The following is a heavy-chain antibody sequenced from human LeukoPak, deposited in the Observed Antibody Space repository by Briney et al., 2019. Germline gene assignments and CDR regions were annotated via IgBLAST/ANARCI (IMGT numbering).Heavy chain of an antibody. J-gene: IGHJ4*02. V-gene: IGHV1-2*02. CDR1: GYTFTGYY. D-gene: IGHD5-12*01. CDR2: INLNSVGT. Sequence: GASVKVSCKASGYTFTGYYMHWVRPAPGQGLGWMGWINLNSVGTNYAQKFQGRVTMTRDTSISTAYMELSRLRSDDTAVYYCARVGNIVATIGGLGYWGQGTLVTV. CDR3: ARVGNIVATIGGLGY.